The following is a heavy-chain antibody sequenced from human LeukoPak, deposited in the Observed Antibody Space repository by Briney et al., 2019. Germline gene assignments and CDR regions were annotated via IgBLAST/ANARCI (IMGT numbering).Heavy chain of an antibody. J-gene: IGHJ4*02. D-gene: IGHD3-10*01. Sequence: AGGSLRLSCAASGLTFSSYEMNWVRQAPGKGLEWVSYISSSGSTIYYADSVKGRFTTSRDNAKNSLYLQMNSLRAEDTAVYYCARGLTMVRGVIRAPNRTPFDYWGQGTLVTVSS. CDR2: ISSSGSTI. V-gene: IGHV3-48*03. CDR1: GLTFSSYE. CDR3: ARGLTMVRGVIRAPNRTPFDY.